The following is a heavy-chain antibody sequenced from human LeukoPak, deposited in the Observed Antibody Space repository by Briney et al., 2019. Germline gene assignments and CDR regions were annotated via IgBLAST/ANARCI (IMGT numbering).Heavy chain of an antibody. J-gene: IGHJ4*02. D-gene: IGHD3-10*01. CDR1: GYTLTELS. V-gene: IGHV1-24*01. CDR2: FDPEGGET. Sequence: ASVKVSCKVSGYTLTELSMHWVRQAPGKGLEWMGGFDPEGGETIYAQKFQGRVTMTEDTSTDTAYMELSSLRSEDTAVYYCATRYYGSGSYYRYFDYWGQGTLVTVSS. CDR3: ATRYYGSGSYYRYFDY.